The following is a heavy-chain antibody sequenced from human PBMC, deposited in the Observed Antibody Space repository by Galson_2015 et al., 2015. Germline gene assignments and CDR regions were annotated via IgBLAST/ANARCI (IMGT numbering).Heavy chain of an antibody. V-gene: IGHV3-23*01. CDR3: AKGPRGNSPHPDFDY. J-gene: IGHJ4*02. D-gene: IGHD4-23*01. CDR2: FSGSGGST. CDR1: GFTLSTHA. Sequence: SQRLSCAASGFTLSTHALSWVRHAPGKGLEWVSTFSGSGGSTYYADSGKGRFTISRDNPRNTLHLQMNSLGAEDTAVYYCAKGPRGNSPHPDFDYWGQGTLVTVSS.